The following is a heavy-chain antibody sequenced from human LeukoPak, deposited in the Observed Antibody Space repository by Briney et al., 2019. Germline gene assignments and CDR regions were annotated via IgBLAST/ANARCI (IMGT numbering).Heavy chain of an antibody. J-gene: IGHJ4*02. Sequence: GGSLRLSCAASGFSFGDFYMNWIRQAPGKALEWVAFISGPGTTIHYADSVRGRFTISRDNAKSSLSLQINSLRVEDTAIYYCARTADGEFDVWGQGTLITVSS. CDR2: ISGPGTTI. CDR3: ARTADGEFDV. CDR1: GFSFGDFY. V-gene: IGHV3-11*01. D-gene: IGHD4-17*01.